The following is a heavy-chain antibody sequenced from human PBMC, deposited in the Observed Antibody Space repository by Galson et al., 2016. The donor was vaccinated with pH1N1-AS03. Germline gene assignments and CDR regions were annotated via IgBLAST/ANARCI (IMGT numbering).Heavy chain of an antibody. D-gene: IGHD5-24*01. Sequence: SLRLSCAVSGFTFSSYAMSWVRQAPGKGLEWVSAISGSGNTYYVDSVKGRFIVSRDNSNDTLYLQMNSLRAEDTAVYYCARDRPNYNVYLDHWGQGILVTVSS. J-gene: IGHJ4*02. CDR1: GFTFSSYA. CDR2: ISGSGNT. V-gene: IGHV3-23*01. CDR3: ARDRPNYNVYLDH.